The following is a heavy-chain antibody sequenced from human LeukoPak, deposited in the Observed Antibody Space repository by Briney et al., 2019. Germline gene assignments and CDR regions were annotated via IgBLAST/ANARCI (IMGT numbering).Heavy chain of an antibody. D-gene: IGHD5-18*01. Sequence: TGGTLRLSCAAAGFTFSSYGMHWVRQAPGKGLEWVAVISYDGSNKYYADSVKGRFTISRDNSKNTLYLQMNSLRAEDTAVYYCAKERQLWYDYYYYGMDVWGQGTTVTVSS. CDR2: ISYDGSNK. V-gene: IGHV3-30*18. CDR3: AKERQLWYDYYYYGMDV. CDR1: GFTFSSYG. J-gene: IGHJ6*02.